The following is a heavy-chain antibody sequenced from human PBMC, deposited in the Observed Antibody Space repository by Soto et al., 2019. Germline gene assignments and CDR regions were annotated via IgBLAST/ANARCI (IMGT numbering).Heavy chain of an antibody. CDR3: AKVPYYYDPSGYYD. J-gene: IGHJ4*02. V-gene: IGHV3-30*18. CDR2: ISDYESNK. CDR1: GFTFSSYG. Sequence: GGSLRLSCAASGFTFSSYGMHWVRQAPGKGLEWVALISDYESNKFYADSVRGRFTISRDNSKNTLYLQMNSLTAEDTVVYYCAKVPYYYDPSGYYDWGQGTQVTVSS. D-gene: IGHD3-22*01.